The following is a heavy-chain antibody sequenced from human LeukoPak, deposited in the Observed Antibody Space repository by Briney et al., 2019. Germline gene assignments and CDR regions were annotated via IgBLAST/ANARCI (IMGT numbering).Heavy chain of an antibody. Sequence: GGSLRLSCAASGFTFSSYEMNWVRQAPGEGLEWVSYISSSGSTIYYADSVKGRFTISRDNAKNSLYLQMNSLRAEDTAVYYCARVTIGRPDYWGQGTLVTVSS. CDR2: ISSSGSTI. D-gene: IGHD3-9*01. V-gene: IGHV3-48*03. CDR1: GFTFSSYE. J-gene: IGHJ4*02. CDR3: ARVTIGRPDY.